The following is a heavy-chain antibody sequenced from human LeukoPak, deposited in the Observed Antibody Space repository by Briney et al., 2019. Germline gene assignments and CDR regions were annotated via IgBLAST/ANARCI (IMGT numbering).Heavy chain of an antibody. CDR2: ISYSGST. CDR1: GGSISSGTYY. Sequence: PSETLSLTCTVSGGSISSGTYYWGWIRQHPGEGLDWIGSISYSGSTHYNPSLKSRVTISLDTSKNQFSLKLSSVTAADTAVYYCARLTYYYDSSGYPEDYWGQGTLVTVSS. CDR3: ARLTYYYDSSGYPEDY. D-gene: IGHD3-22*01. V-gene: IGHV4-39*01. J-gene: IGHJ4*02.